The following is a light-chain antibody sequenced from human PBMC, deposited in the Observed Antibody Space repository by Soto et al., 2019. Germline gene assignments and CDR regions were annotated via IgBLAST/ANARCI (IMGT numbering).Light chain of an antibody. V-gene: IGKV3-11*01. J-gene: IGKJ4*01. CDR1: QSVSSY. Sequence: EIVLTQSPATLSLSPGERATLSCRASQSVSSYFAWYQQKPGQAPRLLIYDASNRPTSIPARFSGSGSGTDFTLTISSLEPEDFAVYYCQQRSNWPTFGGGPKVEIK. CDR3: QQRSNWPT. CDR2: DAS.